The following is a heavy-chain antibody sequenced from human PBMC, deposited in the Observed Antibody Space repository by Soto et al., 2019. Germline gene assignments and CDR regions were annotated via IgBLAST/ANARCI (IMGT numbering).Heavy chain of an antibody. D-gene: IGHD3-10*01. V-gene: IGHV3-48*02. CDR1: GFTFRSHS. CDR3: VRAPPYGSGTYYDY. CDR2: IDTSSSTI. J-gene: IGHJ4*02. Sequence: GGSLRLSCAASGFTFRSHSTNWVRQAPGKGLEWVSYIDTSSSTIFYADSVKGRFTISSDNAKNSLYLQMNSLRDEDTAVYYCVRAPPYGSGTYYDYWGPGTLVTVSS.